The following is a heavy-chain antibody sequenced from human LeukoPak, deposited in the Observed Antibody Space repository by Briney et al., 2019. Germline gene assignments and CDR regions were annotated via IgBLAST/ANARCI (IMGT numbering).Heavy chain of an antibody. CDR1: GYTFTSYG. Sequence: RASVKVSCKASGYTFTSYGISWVRQAPGQGLEWMGWISAYNGNTNYAQKLQGRVTMTTDTSTSTAYMELRSLRSDDTAVYYCARDRRGLNIVGAPWDYWGQGTLVTVSS. D-gene: IGHD1-26*01. CDR3: ARDRRGLNIVGAPWDY. J-gene: IGHJ4*02. V-gene: IGHV1-18*01. CDR2: ISAYNGNT.